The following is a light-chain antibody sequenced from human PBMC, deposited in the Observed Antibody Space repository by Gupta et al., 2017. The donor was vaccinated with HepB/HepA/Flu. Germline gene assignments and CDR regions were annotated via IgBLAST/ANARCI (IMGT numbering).Light chain of an antibody. CDR1: SSDVGGYNY. J-gene: IGLJ2*01. Sequence: QSALTQPRSVSGSPGQSVTISCTGPSSDVGGYNYVSWYQQHPGKAPKLMIYDVSKRPSGVPDRFSGSKSGNTASLTISGLQAEDEADDYCCSYAGSYTFVVFGGGTKLTVL. CDR3: CSYAGSYTFVV. CDR2: DVS. V-gene: IGLV2-11*01.